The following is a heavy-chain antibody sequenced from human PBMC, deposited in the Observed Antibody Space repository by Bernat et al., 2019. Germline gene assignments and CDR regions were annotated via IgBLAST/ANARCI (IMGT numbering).Heavy chain of an antibody. CDR3: AKDSRGGLYQYYYYMDV. CDR2: ISWDGGST. Sequence: EVQLVESGGVVVQPGGSLRLSCAASGFTFDDYTMHWVRQAPGKGLEWVSLISWDGGSTYYADSAKGRFTISRDNSKNSLYLQMNSLRTEDTALYYCAKDSRGGLYQYYYYMDVWGKGTTVTVSS. CDR1: GFTFDDYT. V-gene: IGHV3-43*01. J-gene: IGHJ6*03.